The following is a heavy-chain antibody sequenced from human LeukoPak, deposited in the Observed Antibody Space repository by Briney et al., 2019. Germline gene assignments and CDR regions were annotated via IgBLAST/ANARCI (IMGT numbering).Heavy chain of an antibody. CDR2: INPNSGGT. D-gene: IGHD3-10*01. V-gene: IGHV1-2*02. CDR1: GYTLSGYY. J-gene: IGHJ4*02. CDR3: ATVGFRDNFDY. Sequence: ASVKVSCKASGYTLSGYYIHWVRQAPGQGLEWMGWINPNSGGTNYAQKFQGRVTMTRATSISTAYMELSRLRSDTAVYYCATVGFRDNFDYWGQGTLVTVSS.